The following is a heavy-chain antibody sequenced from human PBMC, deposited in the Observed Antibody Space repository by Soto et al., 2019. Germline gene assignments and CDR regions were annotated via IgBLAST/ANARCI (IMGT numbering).Heavy chain of an antibody. CDR1: GYTFTSYY. CDR2: INPSGGST. J-gene: IGHJ4*02. CDR3: ARGRRITIFGVPHRPFDY. V-gene: IGHV1-46*03. D-gene: IGHD3-3*01. Sequence: VKVSCKASGYTFTSYYMHWVRQAPGQGLEWMGIINPSGGSTSYAQKFQGRVTMTRDTSTSTVYMELSSLRSEDTAVYYCARGRRITIFGVPHRPFDYWGQGTLVTVSS.